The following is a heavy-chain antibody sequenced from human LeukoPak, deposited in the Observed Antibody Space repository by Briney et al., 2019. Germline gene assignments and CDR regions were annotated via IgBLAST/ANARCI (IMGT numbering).Heavy chain of an antibody. D-gene: IGHD1-26*01. CDR2: ISISGGST. CDR3: AKGIKWELPFDY. CDR1: GFTFSNFA. Sequence: GGSLRLSCVASGFTFSNFAMSWVRQAPGKGLDWVSAISISGGSTYYAGSVEGRFTISRDNSKNTLYLQMNSLRAEDTALYYCAKGIKWELPFDYWGQGTLVTVSS. J-gene: IGHJ4*02. V-gene: IGHV3-23*01.